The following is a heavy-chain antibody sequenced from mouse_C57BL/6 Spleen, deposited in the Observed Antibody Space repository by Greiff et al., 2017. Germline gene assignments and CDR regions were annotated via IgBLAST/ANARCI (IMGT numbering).Heavy chain of an antibody. CDR2: IYPGDGDT. Sequence: VQLQQSGPELVKPGASVKISCKASGYAFSSSWMNWVKQRPGKGLEWIGRIYPGDGDTNYNGKFKGKATLTADKSSSTAYMQLSSLTSEDSAVYFCAIGYPNYYAMDYWGQGTSVTVSS. J-gene: IGHJ4*01. CDR3: AIGYPNYYAMDY. D-gene: IGHD2-2*01. V-gene: IGHV1-82*01. CDR1: GYAFSSSW.